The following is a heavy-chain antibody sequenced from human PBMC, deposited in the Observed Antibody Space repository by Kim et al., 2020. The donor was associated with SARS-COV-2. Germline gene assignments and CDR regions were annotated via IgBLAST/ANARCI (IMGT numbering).Heavy chain of an antibody. Sequence: GGSLRLSCAASGFTFSSYGMHWVRQAPGKGLEWVAVISYDGSNKYYADSVKGRFTISRDNSKNTLYLQMNSLRAEDMAVYYCARDLAMQYGMDVWGQGTTVTVSS. V-gene: IGHV3-33*05. J-gene: IGHJ6*02. D-gene: IGHD3-16*01. CDR3: ARDLAMQYGMDV. CDR1: GFTFSSYG. CDR2: ISYDGSNK.